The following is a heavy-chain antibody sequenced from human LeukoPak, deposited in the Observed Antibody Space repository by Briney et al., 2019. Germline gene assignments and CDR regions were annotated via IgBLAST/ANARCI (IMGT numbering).Heavy chain of an antibody. CDR3: ARLDSAGYSSGWYGMDV. J-gene: IGHJ6*02. Sequence: GESLKISCTGSGYRFTSYWIGWVRQMPGKGLELLGIVFPADSDTTYSPSFQGQVTISADKSVTAAYLQWSSLKASDTAMYYCARLDSAGYSSGWYGMDVWGQGTTVTVPS. D-gene: IGHD6-19*01. CDR2: VFPADSDT. CDR1: GYRFTSYW. V-gene: IGHV5-51*01.